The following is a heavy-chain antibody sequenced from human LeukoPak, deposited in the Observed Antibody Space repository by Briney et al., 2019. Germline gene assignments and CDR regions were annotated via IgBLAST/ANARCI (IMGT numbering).Heavy chain of an antibody. V-gene: IGHV4-30-4*01. CDR1: GGSISSVNYY. CDR2: IYYSGST. Sequence: SETLSLTCTVSGGSISSVNYYWSWIRQPPGKGLEWIGYIYYSGSTYYNPSLRSRVTISVDTSKNQFSLKLTSVTAADTAVYYCARDPHPYYCTSVSCYENAFDIWGQGTLVTVSS. J-gene: IGHJ4*02. CDR3: ARDPHPYYCTSVSCYENAFDI. D-gene: IGHD2-2*01.